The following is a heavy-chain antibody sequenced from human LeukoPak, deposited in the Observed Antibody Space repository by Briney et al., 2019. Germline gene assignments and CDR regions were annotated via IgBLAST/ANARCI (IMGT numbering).Heavy chain of an antibody. CDR3: ARDLPSSGYYHDAFDI. J-gene: IGHJ3*02. V-gene: IGHV4-59*01. D-gene: IGHD3-22*01. Sequence: SETLSLTCTVSGGSFSSYYWSWLRRPPGKGLEWIGYIYYSGSTNYNPSLKSRVTISVDTSKNQFSLKLSSVTAADTAVYYCARDLPSSGYYHDAFDIWGQGTMVTVSS. CDR2: IYYSGST. CDR1: GGSFSSYY.